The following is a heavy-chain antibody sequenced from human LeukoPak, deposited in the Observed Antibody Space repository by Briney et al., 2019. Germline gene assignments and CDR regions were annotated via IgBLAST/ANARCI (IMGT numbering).Heavy chain of an antibody. CDR2: IWYDGSNK. J-gene: IGHJ4*02. V-gene: IGHV3-33*01. D-gene: IGHD6-19*01. CDR3: ASAVSSGWSYFDY. Sequence: GGSLRLSCAASGFTFSSYGMHWVRQAPGKGLEWVAVIWYDGSNKYYADSVKGRFTISRDNSKNTLYLQMNSLRVEDTAVYYCASAVSSGWSYFDYWGQGTLVTVSS. CDR1: GFTFSSYG.